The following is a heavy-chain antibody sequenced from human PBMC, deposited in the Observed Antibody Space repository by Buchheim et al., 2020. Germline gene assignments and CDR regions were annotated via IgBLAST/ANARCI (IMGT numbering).Heavy chain of an antibody. CDR1: GGSFSGYY. V-gene: IGHV4-34*01. D-gene: IGHD2-15*01. J-gene: IGHJ6*02. CDR2: INHSGST. CDR3: ARQRGRRSDYYYGMDV. Sequence: QVQLQQWGAGLLKPSETLSLTCAVYGGSFSGYYWSWIRQPPGKGLAWIGEINHSGSTNYNPSLKSRVTISVATSKTQFSLQLSSVTAADTAVYYCARQRGRRSDYYYGMDVWGQGTT.